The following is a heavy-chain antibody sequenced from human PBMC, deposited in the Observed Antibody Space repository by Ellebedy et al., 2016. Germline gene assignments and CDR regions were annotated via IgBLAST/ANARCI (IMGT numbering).Heavy chain of an antibody. CDR3: ARHVKVLRGTPHYYFDL. CDR1: GYSISSGHY. V-gene: IGHV4-38-2*02. J-gene: IGHJ2*01. D-gene: IGHD1-26*01. Sequence: SETLSLXXTVSGYSISSGHYWGWIRQPPGKGLEWIGSIYQSGSTYYNPSLQSRVTISVDTSKNQFSLNLSSVTAADTAEYHCARHVKVLRGTPHYYFDLWGPGTLVTVSS. CDR2: IYQSGST.